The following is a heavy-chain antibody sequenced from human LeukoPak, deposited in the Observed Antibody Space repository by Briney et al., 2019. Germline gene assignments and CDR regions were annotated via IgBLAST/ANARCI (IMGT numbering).Heavy chain of an antibody. Sequence: KPSETLSLTCTVSGGSISSYYWTWIRQPPGKGLEWIGFIYDSGSTKYNPSLKSRVTISVDTSKNQFSLNLTSVTAADTAMYYCARHGSVWFPIDHWGQGALVTVSS. V-gene: IGHV4-59*08. D-gene: IGHD6-19*01. CDR3: ARHGSVWFPIDH. J-gene: IGHJ4*02. CDR1: GGSISSYY. CDR2: IYDSGST.